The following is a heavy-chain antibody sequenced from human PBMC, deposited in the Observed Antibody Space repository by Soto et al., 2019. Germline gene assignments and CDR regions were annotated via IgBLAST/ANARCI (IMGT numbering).Heavy chain of an antibody. CDR3: ARDRGIAAAGTRYFQH. CDR1: GYTFTSYG. D-gene: IGHD6-13*01. Sequence: GASVKVSCKASGYTFTSYGISWVRQAPGQRLEWMGWISAYNGNTKYSQKFQGRVTITRDTSASTAYMELSSLRSEDTAVYYCARDRGIAAAGTRYFQHWGRGTLVTVSS. J-gene: IGHJ1*01. V-gene: IGHV1-18*01. CDR2: ISAYNGNT.